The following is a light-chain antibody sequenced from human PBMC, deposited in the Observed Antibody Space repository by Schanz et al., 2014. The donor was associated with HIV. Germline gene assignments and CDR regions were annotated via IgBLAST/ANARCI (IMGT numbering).Light chain of an antibody. Sequence: EIVLTQSPATLSLSPGKRATLSCRASQSVSTSLVWYRQRPGQAPRVLIYDASNRASGIPARFSGSGSGTDFTLTISSLEPEDFAVYYCQHRSSWPYTFGQGTKVEIK. V-gene: IGKV3-11*01. CDR3: QHRSSWPYT. CDR1: QSVSTS. J-gene: IGKJ1*01. CDR2: DAS.